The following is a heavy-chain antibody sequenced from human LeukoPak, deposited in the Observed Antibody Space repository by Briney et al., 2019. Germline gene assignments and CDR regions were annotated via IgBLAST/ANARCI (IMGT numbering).Heavy chain of an antibody. CDR1: GFTFDDFA. Sequence: GGSLRLSCAASGFTFDDFAMNWVRQAPGKGLEWVSIIYSGGSTYYADSVKGRFTISRDSSNNTLFLQMSNLRADDSGLYYCATDVRSSPLGFWGHGTLVTVSS. CDR2: IYSGGST. J-gene: IGHJ4*01. CDR3: ATDVRSSPLGF. V-gene: IGHV3-66*01. D-gene: IGHD6-13*01.